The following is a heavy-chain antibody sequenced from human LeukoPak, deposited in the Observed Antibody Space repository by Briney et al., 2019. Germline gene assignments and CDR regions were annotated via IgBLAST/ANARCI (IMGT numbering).Heavy chain of an antibody. CDR2: IRYDGSNK. Sequence: GGSLRLSCAASGFTFSSYGMHWVRQAPGEGLERVAFIRYDGSNKYYADSVKGRFTISRDNSKNTLYLQMNSLRAEDTAVYYCAKPEYSSGPPPDWGQGTLVTVSS. J-gene: IGHJ4*02. D-gene: IGHD6-19*01. CDR1: GFTFSSYG. CDR3: AKPEYSSGPPPD. V-gene: IGHV3-30*02.